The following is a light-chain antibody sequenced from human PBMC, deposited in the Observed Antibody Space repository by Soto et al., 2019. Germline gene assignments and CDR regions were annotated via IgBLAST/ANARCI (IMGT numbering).Light chain of an antibody. V-gene: IGKV4-1*01. J-gene: IGKJ2*01. CDR1: QSIFFSSNNKNY. CDR3: QQSSTTPYT. Sequence: DIVMTQSPDSVAVSLGERATINCKSSQSIFFSSNNKNYLTWYQQKPGQPPKLLIYWATTRESGVPDRFSGSGSGTDFTLTISSLQAEDVAVYYCQQSSTTPYTFGQGTKLEIK. CDR2: WAT.